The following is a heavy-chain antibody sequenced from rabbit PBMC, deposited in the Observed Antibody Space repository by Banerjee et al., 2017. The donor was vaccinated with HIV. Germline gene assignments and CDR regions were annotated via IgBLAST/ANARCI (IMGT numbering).Heavy chain of an antibody. CDR2: IYAGGSGNT. D-gene: IGHD6-1*01. V-gene: IGHV1S40*01. CDR3: ARPSSGITYGQHGYALDL. Sequence: QSLEESGGDLVKPGASLTLTCTASGFSFSSSYYMCWVRQAPGKGLEWIACIYAGGSGNTFYASWAKGRFTISKTSSTTVTLQMTSLTVADTATYFCARPSSGITYGQHGYALDLWGPGTLVTVS. CDR1: GFSFSSSYY. J-gene: IGHJ4*01.